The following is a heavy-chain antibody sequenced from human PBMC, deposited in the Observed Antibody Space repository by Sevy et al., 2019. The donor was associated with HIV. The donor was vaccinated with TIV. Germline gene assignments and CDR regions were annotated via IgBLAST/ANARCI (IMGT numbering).Heavy chain of an antibody. D-gene: IGHD6-19*01. V-gene: IGHV3-13*01. J-gene: IGHJ3*02. CDR3: IRGGIRVAGIDAFDI. CDR2: IGIGDDT. CDR1: GFSFNKYD. Sequence: GGSLRLSCAASGFSFNKYDMHWARQTAGKGLEWVSAIGIGDDTHYPDSVKGRFTISRENAKNSLYLQMNSLTAGDTAVYYCIRGGIRVAGIDAFDIWGQGTMVTVSS.